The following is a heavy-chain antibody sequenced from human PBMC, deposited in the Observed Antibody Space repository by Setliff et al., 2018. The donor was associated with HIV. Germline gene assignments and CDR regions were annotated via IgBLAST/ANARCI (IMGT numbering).Heavy chain of an antibody. Sequence: ASVKVSCKASGYTFTSYHMYWVRQAPGQGLEWMGAITPSGGSTRYAQKFQGRVTMTRDTSTSTVYMELSSLRSEDTAVYYCARDLSISNPYYDILTGPGVYWGQGTLVTVSS. D-gene: IGHD3-9*01. J-gene: IGHJ4*02. CDR1: GYTFTSYH. CDR2: ITPSGGST. V-gene: IGHV1-46*01. CDR3: ARDLSISNPYYDILTGPGVY.